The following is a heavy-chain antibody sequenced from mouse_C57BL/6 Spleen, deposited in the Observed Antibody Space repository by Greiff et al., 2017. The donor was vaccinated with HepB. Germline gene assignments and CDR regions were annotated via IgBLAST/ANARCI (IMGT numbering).Heavy chain of an antibody. CDR2: IHPNSGST. Sequence: QVQLQQPGAELVKPGASVKLSCKASGYTFTSYWMHWVKQRPGQGLEWIGMIHPNSGSTNYNEKFKSKATLTVDKSSSTAYMQLSSLTSEDSAVYYCARSPITTVVAPYAMDYWGQGTSVTVSS. J-gene: IGHJ4*01. CDR1: GYTFTSYW. CDR3: ARSPITTVVAPYAMDY. V-gene: IGHV1-64*01. D-gene: IGHD1-1*01.